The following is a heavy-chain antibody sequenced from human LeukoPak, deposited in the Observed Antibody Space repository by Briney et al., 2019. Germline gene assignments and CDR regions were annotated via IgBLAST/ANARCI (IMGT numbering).Heavy chain of an antibody. Sequence: GGSLRLSCAASRFTCSYYWMTWVRQAPGKGVEWVANIKQDASDKHYADSVKGRFTISRDNAKNSLYLQMNSLRVEDTAVYYCLGGVAADYWGRGTLVTVSS. D-gene: IGHD3-16*01. CDR3: LGGVAADY. CDR1: RFTCSYYW. CDR2: IKQDASDK. J-gene: IGHJ4*02. V-gene: IGHV3-7*01.